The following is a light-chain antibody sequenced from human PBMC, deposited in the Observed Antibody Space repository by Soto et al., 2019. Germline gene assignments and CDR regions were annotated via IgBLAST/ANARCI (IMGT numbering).Light chain of an antibody. Sequence: IVMTQFPATLSVFPGERATLSCRASQSFRSNLDWYQQKPGQAPRLLIYDATTRATGVPARFSGSGSGTDFTLTISSLQSEDFAVYYCQHYNYWPYTFGQGTKVDIK. CDR3: QHYNYWPYT. CDR2: DAT. J-gene: IGKJ2*01. CDR1: QSFRSN. V-gene: IGKV3-15*01.